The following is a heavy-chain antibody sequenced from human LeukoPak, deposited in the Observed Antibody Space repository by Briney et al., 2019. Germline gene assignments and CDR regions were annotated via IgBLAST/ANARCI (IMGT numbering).Heavy chain of an antibody. CDR2: IISSGSTI. Sequence: GGSLRLSCAAAGFTFISYEMNWVRQAPGKGLEWGSYIISSGSTIYYAESVQGRFTISSDNAKNSLYLQMNSLRDEDTAVYYCAELGINMIGGVWGKGTTVTISS. J-gene: IGHJ6*04. V-gene: IGHV3-48*03. CDR3: AELGINMIGGV. D-gene: IGHD3-10*02. CDR1: GFTFISYE.